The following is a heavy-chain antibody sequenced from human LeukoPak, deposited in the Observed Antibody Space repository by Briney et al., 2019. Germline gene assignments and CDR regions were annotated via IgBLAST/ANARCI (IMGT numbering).Heavy chain of an antibody. D-gene: IGHD6-13*01. V-gene: IGHV3-53*01. CDR3: ARDRVYSSSCKLGYFDL. CDR1: GFTVSSNY. CDR2: IYSGGST. Sequence: PGGSLRLSCAASGFTVSSNYMSWVRQAPGKGLEWVSVIYSGGSTYYADSVKGRFTISRDNSKNTLYLQMNSLRAEDTAVYYCARDRVYSSSCKLGYFDLWGRGTLVTVSS. J-gene: IGHJ2*01.